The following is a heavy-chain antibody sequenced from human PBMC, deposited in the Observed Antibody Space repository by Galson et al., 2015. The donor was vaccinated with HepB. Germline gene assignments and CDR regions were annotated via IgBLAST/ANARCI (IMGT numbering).Heavy chain of an antibody. CDR1: GFTFSSYG. CDR3: AKDQLRFLEWLLGPFDY. V-gene: IGHV3-30*18. CDR2: ISYDGSNK. D-gene: IGHD3-3*01. J-gene: IGHJ4*02. Sequence: SLRLSCAASGFTFSSYGMHWVRQAPGKGLEWVAVISYDGSNKYYADSVKGRFTISRDNSKNTLYLQMNSLRAEDTAVYYCAKDQLRFLEWLLGPFDYWGQGTLVTVSS.